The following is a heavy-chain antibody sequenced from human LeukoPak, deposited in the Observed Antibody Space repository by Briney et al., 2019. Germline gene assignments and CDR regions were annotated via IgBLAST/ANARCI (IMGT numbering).Heavy chain of an antibody. CDR1: GFAFSNST. CDR2: ISSNGTVT. D-gene: IGHD5-12*01. Sequence: GGSLRLSCAASGFAFSNSTMNWVRQAPGKGLEWVSYISSNGTVTYSAESVKGRFTISRDNSKNTLYLQMNSLRAEDTAVYYCAKRARLGATTPSGWGQGTLVTVSS. CDR3: AKRARLGATTPSG. V-gene: IGHV3-23*01. J-gene: IGHJ4*02.